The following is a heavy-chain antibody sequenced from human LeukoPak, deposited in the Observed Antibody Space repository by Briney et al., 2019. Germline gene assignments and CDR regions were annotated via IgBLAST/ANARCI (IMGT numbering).Heavy chain of an antibody. Sequence: KPSETLSLTCTVSGGSISSYYWSWIRQPPGKGLEWIGYIYYSGSTNYNPSLKSRVTISVDTSKNQLSLKLSSVTAAGTAVYYCAREASSGSYQYYFDYWGQGTLVTVSS. CDR2: IYYSGST. CDR3: AREASSGSYQYYFDY. D-gene: IGHD3-10*01. CDR1: GGSISSYY. J-gene: IGHJ4*02. V-gene: IGHV4-59*01.